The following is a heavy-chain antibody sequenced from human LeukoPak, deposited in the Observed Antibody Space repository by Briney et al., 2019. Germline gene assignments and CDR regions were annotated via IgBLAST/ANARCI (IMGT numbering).Heavy chain of an antibody. CDR3: ARDSGGHDFWSGYYYYMDV. CDR2: IIPIFGTA. D-gene: IGHD3-3*01. CDR1: GGTFSSYA. V-gene: IGHV1-69*05. Sequence: SVKVSCKASGGTFSSYAISWVRQAPGQGLEWMGGIIPIFGTANYAQKFQGRVTITTDESTSTAYMELSSLRSEDTAVYYCARDSGGHDFWSGYYYYMDVWGKGTTVTVSS. J-gene: IGHJ6*03.